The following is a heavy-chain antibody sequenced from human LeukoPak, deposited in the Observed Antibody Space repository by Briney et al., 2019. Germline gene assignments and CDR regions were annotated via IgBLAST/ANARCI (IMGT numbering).Heavy chain of an antibody. CDR1: GGSFSGYH. CDR2: INHSGST. Sequence: SETLSLTCAVYGGSFSGYHWSWIRQPPGKGLEWIGEINHSGSTNYNPSPKSRVTISVDTSKSQFSLKLSSVTAADTAVYYCAGGGYCSGGSCLHYYYYGMDVWEQGTTVIVSS. CDR3: AGGGYCSGGSCLHYYYYGMDV. V-gene: IGHV4-34*01. D-gene: IGHD2-15*01. J-gene: IGHJ6*01.